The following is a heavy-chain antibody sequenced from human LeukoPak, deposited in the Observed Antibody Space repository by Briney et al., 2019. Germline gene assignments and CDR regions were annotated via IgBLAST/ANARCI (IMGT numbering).Heavy chain of an antibody. J-gene: IGHJ4*02. V-gene: IGHV1-24*01. CDR2: FDPEDGET. CDR3: ACRDGYNWDY. D-gene: IGHD5-24*01. Sequence: ASVKVSCRVSGYTLTELSMHWVRQAPGKGLEWMGGFDPEDGETIYAQKFQGRVTMAEDTSTDTAYMELSSLRSEDAAVYYCACRDGYNWDYWGQGTLVTVSS. CDR1: GYTLTELS.